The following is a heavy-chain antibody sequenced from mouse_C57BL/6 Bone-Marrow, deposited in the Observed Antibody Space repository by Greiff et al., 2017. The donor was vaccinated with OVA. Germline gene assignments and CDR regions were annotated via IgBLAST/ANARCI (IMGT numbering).Heavy chain of an antibody. CDR2: IRSKSSNYAT. Sequence: EVQLVESGGGLVQPKGSLKLSCAASGFTFNTYAMHWVRQAPGKGLEWVARIRSKSSNYATYYADSVNDRFTISRDDSQSMLYLQMNNLNTEDTAMYYCVRDTAVYYAMDYWGQGTSVTVAS. J-gene: IGHJ4*01. CDR3: VRDTAVYYAMDY. CDR1: GFTFNTYA. V-gene: IGHV10-3*01.